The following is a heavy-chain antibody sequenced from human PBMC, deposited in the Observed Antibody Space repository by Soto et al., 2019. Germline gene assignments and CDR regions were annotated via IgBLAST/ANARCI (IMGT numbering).Heavy chain of an antibody. CDR2: INAGNGNT. V-gene: IGHV1-3*05. CDR1: GYTFTSHA. D-gene: IGHD6-13*01. J-gene: IGHJ5*02. Sequence: QVQLVQSGAEEKKPGASVKVSCKASGYTFTSHAMHWVRQAPGQRLERMGWINAGNGNTIYSQKFQGRVTITTDTYASTAYMVLSSLRSEDTAVYYCARDGIAAAGTSWFDPWGQGTLVTVSS. CDR3: ARDGIAAAGTSWFDP.